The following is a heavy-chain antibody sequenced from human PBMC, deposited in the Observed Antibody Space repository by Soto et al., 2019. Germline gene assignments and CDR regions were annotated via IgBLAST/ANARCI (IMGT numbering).Heavy chain of an antibody. Sequence: PGGSLRLSCAASGFTFSSYGMHWVRQAPGKGLEWVAVISYDGSNKYYADSVKGRFTISKDNSKNTLYLQMNSLRAEDTAVYYCAKERYYYDSSGYYYYYFDYWGQGTLVTVSS. CDR1: GFTFSSYG. V-gene: IGHV3-30*18. CDR2: ISYDGSNK. J-gene: IGHJ4*02. CDR3: AKERYYYDSSGYYYYYFDY. D-gene: IGHD3-22*01.